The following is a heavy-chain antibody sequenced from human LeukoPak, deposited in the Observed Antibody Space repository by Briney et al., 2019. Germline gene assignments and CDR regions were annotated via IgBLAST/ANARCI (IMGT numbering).Heavy chain of an antibody. CDR2: INHSGST. D-gene: IGHD2-15*01. CDR1: GGSFSGYY. J-gene: IGHJ4*02. V-gene: IGHV4-34*01. CDR3: AGSPGYCSGGSCYPVAYYFDY. Sequence: SETLSLTCAVYGGSFSGYYWSWIRQPPGKGLEWIGEINHSGSTNYNPSLKSRVTISVDTSKNQFSLKLSSVTAADTAVYYCAGSPGYCSGGSCYPVAYYFDYWGQGTLVTVSS.